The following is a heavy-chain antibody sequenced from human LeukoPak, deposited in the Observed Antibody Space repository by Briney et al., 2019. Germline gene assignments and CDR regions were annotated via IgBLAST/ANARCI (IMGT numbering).Heavy chain of an antibody. CDR2: IYYSGST. CDR3: ARVGNDSSGYYPHFDY. V-gene: IGHV4-39*07. D-gene: IGHD3-22*01. J-gene: IGHJ4*02. Sequence: SETLSLTCTVSGGSISSSSYYWGWIRQPPGKGLEWIASIYYSGSTYYNPSLKSRVTISVDTSKNQFSLKLSSVTAADTAVYYCARVGNDSSGYYPHFDYWGQGTLVTVSS. CDR1: GGSISSSSYY.